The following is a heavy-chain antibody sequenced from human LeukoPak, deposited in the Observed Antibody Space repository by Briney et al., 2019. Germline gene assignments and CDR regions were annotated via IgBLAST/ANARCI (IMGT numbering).Heavy chain of an antibody. CDR1: GFTFSSYA. Sequence: PGGSLRLSCAASGFTFSSYAMSWVRQAPGKGLEWVSGISGSGGSTYYVDSVKGRFTISRDNSKNTLYLQVNSLRVEDTAVHYCAKSRARREGSSGSIDYWGQGTLVTVSS. D-gene: IGHD3-22*01. CDR2: ISGSGGST. V-gene: IGHV3-23*01. CDR3: AKSRARREGSSGSIDY. J-gene: IGHJ4*02.